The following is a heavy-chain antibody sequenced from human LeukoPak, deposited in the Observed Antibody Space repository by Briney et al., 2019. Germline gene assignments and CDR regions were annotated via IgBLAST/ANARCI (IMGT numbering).Heavy chain of an antibody. CDR1: GHTFTGYY. Sequence: ASVKVSCKASGHTFTGYYMHWVRQAPGQGLEWMGWINPNSGGTNYAQKFQGRVTMTRDTSISTAYMELSRLRSDDTAVYYCARDGSGSTGYNWFDPWGQGTLVTVSS. D-gene: IGHD3-10*01. CDR3: ARDGSGSTGYNWFDP. V-gene: IGHV1-2*02. J-gene: IGHJ5*02. CDR2: INPNSGGT.